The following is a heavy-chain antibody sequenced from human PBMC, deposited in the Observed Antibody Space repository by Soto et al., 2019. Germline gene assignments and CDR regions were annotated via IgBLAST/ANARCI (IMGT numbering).Heavy chain of an antibody. V-gene: IGHV3-74*01. CDR3: ARLGFVGEGDF. D-gene: IGHD3-16*01. Sequence: EVQLAESGGGLIQPGGSLRLSCATSGFTISRYWIHWVRQAPGEGLVWVSRISGDGVHTDYAESVKGRFTVSRDIAKSTGYLQMNNLRAEDTAIYYCARLGFVGEGDFWGQGILVTVSS. CDR1: GFTISRYW. J-gene: IGHJ4*02. CDR2: ISGDGVHT.